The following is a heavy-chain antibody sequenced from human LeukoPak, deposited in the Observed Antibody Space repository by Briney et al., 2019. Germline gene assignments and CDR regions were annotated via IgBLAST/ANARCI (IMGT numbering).Heavy chain of an antibody. Sequence: ASVKVSCKASGYTFTSYGICWVRQAPGQGLEWMGWISAYNGNTNYAQKLQGRVTMTTDTSTSTAYMELRSLRSDDTAVYYCARDQYCSSTSCYNWFDPWGQGTLVTVSS. J-gene: IGHJ5*02. CDR2: ISAYNGNT. D-gene: IGHD2-2*01. CDR3: ARDQYCSSTSCYNWFDP. CDR1: GYTFTSYG. V-gene: IGHV1-18*01.